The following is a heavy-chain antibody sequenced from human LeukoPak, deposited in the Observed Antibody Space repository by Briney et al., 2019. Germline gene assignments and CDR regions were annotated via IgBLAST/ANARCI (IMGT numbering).Heavy chain of an antibody. CDR1: GFTFSSSS. D-gene: IGHD3-10*01. Sequence: AGGSLRLSCAASGFTFSSSSMHWVRQAPGKGLEYVSGISSNGRGTYSANSVKGRFTISRDNSKNTLYLQMGSLRPEDMAVYYCARGSGSYYDAFDIWGQGTMVTVSS. CDR3: ARGSGSYYDAFDI. CDR2: ISSNGRGT. V-gene: IGHV3-64*01. J-gene: IGHJ3*02.